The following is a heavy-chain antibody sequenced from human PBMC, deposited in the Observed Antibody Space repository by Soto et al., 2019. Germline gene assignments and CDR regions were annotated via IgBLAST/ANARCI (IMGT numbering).Heavy chain of an antibody. J-gene: IGHJ4*02. V-gene: IGHV4-31*03. CDR3: ARVIVVVPAAQMEFDY. D-gene: IGHD2-2*01. CDR2: IYYSGSA. CDR1: GGSISSGGYD. Sequence: SETLSLTCTVSGGSISSGGYDWSWIRQHPGKGLEWIGYIYYSGSAYYNPSLKSRVTISVDTSKNQFSLKLSTVTAADTAVYYCARVIVVVPAAQMEFDYWGQGTLVTVSS.